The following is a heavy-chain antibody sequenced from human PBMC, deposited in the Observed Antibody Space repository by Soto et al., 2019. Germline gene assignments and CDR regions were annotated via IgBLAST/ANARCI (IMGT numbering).Heavy chain of an antibody. D-gene: IGHD1-7*01. V-gene: IGHV1-3*01. CDR1: GYTFTSYA. Sequence: ASVKVSCKASGYTFTSYAMHWVRQAPGQRLEWMGWINAGNGNTKYSQKFQGRVTITRDTSASTAYMELSSLRSEDTAVYYCASVNYAPPDWKKSYYYYYMDVWGKGTTVTVSS. J-gene: IGHJ6*03. CDR3: ASVNYAPPDWKKSYYYYYMDV. CDR2: INAGNGNT.